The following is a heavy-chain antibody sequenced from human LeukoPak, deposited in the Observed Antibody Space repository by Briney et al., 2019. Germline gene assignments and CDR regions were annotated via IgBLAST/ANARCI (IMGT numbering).Heavy chain of an antibody. CDR3: AKHGGYCSGGSCYTEYFQH. J-gene: IGHJ1*01. CDR1: GGSISSSSHY. CDR2: IYYSGST. V-gene: IGHV4-39*01. Sequence: PSETLSLTCTVSGGSISSSSHYWGWIRQPPGKGLEWIGSIYYSGSTYYNPSLKSRVTISVDTSKNQFSLKLSSVTAADTAVYYCAKHGGYCSGGSCYTEYFQHWGQGTLVTVSS. D-gene: IGHD2-15*01.